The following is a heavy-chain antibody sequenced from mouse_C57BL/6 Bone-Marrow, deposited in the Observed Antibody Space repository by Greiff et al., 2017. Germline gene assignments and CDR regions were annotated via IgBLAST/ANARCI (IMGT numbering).Heavy chain of an antibody. Sequence: EVQRVESGGDLVKPGGSLKLSCAASGFTFSSYGMSWVRQTPDKRLEWVATISSGGSYTYYPDSVNGRFTISRDNAKNTLYLQMSSLKSEDTAMYYCARRVYYDYDGLMDYWGQGTSVTVSS. J-gene: IGHJ4*01. V-gene: IGHV5-6*01. CDR1: GFTFSSYG. CDR3: ARRVYYDYDGLMDY. CDR2: ISSGGSYT. D-gene: IGHD2-4*01.